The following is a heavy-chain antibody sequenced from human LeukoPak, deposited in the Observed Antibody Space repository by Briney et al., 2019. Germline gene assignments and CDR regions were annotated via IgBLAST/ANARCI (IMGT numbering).Heavy chain of an antibody. CDR2: ISSSGSTI. D-gene: IGHD3-10*02. J-gene: IGHJ6*04. CDR3: AELGITMIGGV. V-gene: IGHV3-48*03. CDR1: GFTFSGYA. Sequence: GGSLRLSCAASGFTFSGYAMHWVHQAPGKGLEWVSYISSSGSTIYYADSVKGRFTISRDNAKNSLYLQMNSLRAEDTAVYYCAELGITMIGGVWGKGTTVTISS.